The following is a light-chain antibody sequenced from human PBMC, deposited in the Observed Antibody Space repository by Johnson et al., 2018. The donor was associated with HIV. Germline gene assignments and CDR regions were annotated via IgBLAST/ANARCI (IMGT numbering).Light chain of an antibody. Sequence: QSVLTQPPSVSAAPGQKVSISCSGSTYNIGNNYVSRYRHLPGTAPKLLISAKNKRPSGVPDRFSASKSGTSATLDLPGLQTGDEADYYCAAWDSGLGAHYVFGTGTKVTVL. J-gene: IGLJ1*01. V-gene: IGLV1-51*01. CDR2: AKN. CDR1: TYNIGNNY. CDR3: AAWDSGLGAHYV.